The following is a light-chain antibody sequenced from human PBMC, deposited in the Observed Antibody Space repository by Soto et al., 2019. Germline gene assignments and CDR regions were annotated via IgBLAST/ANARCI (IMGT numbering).Light chain of an antibody. V-gene: IGKV3-15*01. CDR1: QSVSSN. CDR3: PQYNNWPPVT. J-gene: IGKJ4*01. CDR2: GAT. Sequence: EIVMTQSPATLSVSPGERATLSCRASQSVSSNLAWYQQKPGQAPRLLIYGATTRATNIPARFSGSGSGIEFTPTISSLQSEDFAVYYCPQYNNWPPVTFGGGTKVEIK.